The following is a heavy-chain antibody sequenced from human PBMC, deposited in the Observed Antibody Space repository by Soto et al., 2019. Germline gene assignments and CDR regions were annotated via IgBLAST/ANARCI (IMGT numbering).Heavy chain of an antibody. CDR1: GFTFSSYS. CDR2: ISSGSSTI. Sequence: EVQLVESGGGLVQPGGSLRLSCAVSGFTFSSYSMNWVRQAPGKGLEWVSYISSGSSTIYYADSVKGRFTISRANAYNSLYLQMNSLRDEDTAVYYCVRDWDYWGQGTLVTVSS. V-gene: IGHV3-48*02. J-gene: IGHJ4*02. CDR3: VRDWDY.